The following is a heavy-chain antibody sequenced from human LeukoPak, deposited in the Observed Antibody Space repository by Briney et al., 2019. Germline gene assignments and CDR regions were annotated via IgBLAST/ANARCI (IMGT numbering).Heavy chain of an antibody. V-gene: IGHV3-9*01. D-gene: IGHD6-13*01. CDR2: ISWNSGSI. Sequence: GGSLRLSCAAAGFNFDDYAMHWVRQAPGKGLEWVSGISWNSGSIGYADSVKGRFTISRDNAKNSLYLQMNSLRAEDTALYYCSRAAAGNYYFDYWGQGTLVTVSS. CDR3: SRAAAGNYYFDY. J-gene: IGHJ4*02. CDR1: GFNFDDYA.